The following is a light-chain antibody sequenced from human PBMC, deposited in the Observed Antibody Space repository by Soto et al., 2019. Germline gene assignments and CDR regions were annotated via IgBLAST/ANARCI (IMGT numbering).Light chain of an antibody. Sequence: DIQMTQSPSTLSGSVGDRVTITFRASQSINNWLAWYQQKPGKAPKLLIYDASSLESGVPQRFSGSGSGTEFTLTISSLQTDDFSTYYCQQYHSYWTFGQGTKVDIK. CDR3: QQYHSYWT. V-gene: IGKV1-5*01. J-gene: IGKJ1*01. CDR1: QSINNW. CDR2: DAS.